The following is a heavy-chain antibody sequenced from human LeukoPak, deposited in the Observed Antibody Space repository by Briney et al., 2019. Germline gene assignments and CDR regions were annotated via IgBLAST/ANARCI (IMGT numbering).Heavy chain of an antibody. CDR2: ISSGSSTR. V-gene: IGHV3-48*04. D-gene: IGHD1-26*01. CDR3: ARAVVGATLGD. Sequence: PRGSLRLSCAASGFTVSSHYMSWVRQAPGKGLEWVSYISSGSSTRYYADSVKGRFTISRDNAKNSLHLQMNSLRAEDTAVYYCARAVVGATLGDWGQGTLVTVSS. CDR1: GFTVSSHY. J-gene: IGHJ4*02.